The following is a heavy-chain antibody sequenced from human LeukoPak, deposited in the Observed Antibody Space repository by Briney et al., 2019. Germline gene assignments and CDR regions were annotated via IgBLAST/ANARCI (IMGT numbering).Heavy chain of an antibody. D-gene: IGHD1-14*01. V-gene: IGHV4-4*07. CDR1: GGSISSYY. CDR3: TRATDSRRYAFDI. J-gene: IGHJ3*02. Sequence: SETLSLTCTVSGGSISSYYWSWIRQPTGEGLEWIGRIYGSDITNYNPSLRSRVTMSIDTSKNQFSLKLSSVTAADTAVYYCTRATDSRRYAFDIWGQGTVVTVSS. CDR2: IYGSDIT.